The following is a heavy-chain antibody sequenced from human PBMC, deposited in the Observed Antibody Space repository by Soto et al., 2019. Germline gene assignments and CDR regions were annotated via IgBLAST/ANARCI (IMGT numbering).Heavy chain of an antibody. Sequence: GXSLRLSCAASGFTFSSYDMHWVRQATGKGLEWVSAIGTAGDTYYPGSVKGRFTISRENAKNSLYLQMNSLRAGDTAVYYCARGETNCSSTSCYFDYWGQGTLVTVSS. CDR3: ARGETNCSSTSCYFDY. J-gene: IGHJ4*02. CDR1: GFTFSSYD. CDR2: IGTAGDT. V-gene: IGHV3-13*01. D-gene: IGHD2-2*01.